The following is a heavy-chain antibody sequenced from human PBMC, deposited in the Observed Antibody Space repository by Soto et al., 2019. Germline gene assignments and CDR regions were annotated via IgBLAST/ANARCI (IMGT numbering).Heavy chain of an antibody. Sequence: QVQLVESGGGVVQPGRSLRLSCAASGFTFSSYGMHWVRQAPGKGLEWVAVISYDGSNKYYADSVKGRFTISRDNSKNTLYLQLKSLRAEDTAVYYCASGVTPGYYYYYGMDVWGQGTTVTVSS. V-gene: IGHV3-30*03. CDR2: ISYDGSNK. CDR3: ASGVTPGYYYYYGMDV. J-gene: IGHJ6*02. CDR1: GFTFSSYG. D-gene: IGHD2-21*02.